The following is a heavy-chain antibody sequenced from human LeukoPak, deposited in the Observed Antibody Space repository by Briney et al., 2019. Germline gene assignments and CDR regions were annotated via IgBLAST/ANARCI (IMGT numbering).Heavy chain of an antibody. J-gene: IGHJ4*02. CDR1: GGSISSSSYY. V-gene: IGHV4-39*01. Sequence: PSETLPLTCTVSGGSISSSSYYWGWIRQPPGKGLEWIGSIYYSGSTYYNPSLKSRVTISVDTSKSQFSLKLSSVTAADTAVYYCASLNRNTLPPFLPPIPFDYWGQGTLVTVSS. CDR3: ASLNRNTLPPFLPPIPFDY. CDR2: IYYSGST. D-gene: IGHD1-14*01.